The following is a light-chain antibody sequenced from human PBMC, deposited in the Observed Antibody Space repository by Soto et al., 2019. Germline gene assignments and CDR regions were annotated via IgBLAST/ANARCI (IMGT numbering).Light chain of an antibody. CDR3: QTWATDIRL. J-gene: IGLJ1*01. CDR1: SGRDSYA. Sequence: QLVLTQSPSASASLGASVKLTCTLSSGRDSYAIAWHQQQPEKGPRYLMKVNSDGSHIKGDGIPDRFSGSSSGTDRYLTISSLQSEDEADYYCQTWATDIRLFGAGTKSPS. V-gene: IGLV4-69*01. CDR2: VNSDGSH.